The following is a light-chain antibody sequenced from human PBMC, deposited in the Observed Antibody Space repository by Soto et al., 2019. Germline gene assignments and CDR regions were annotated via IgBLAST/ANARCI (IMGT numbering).Light chain of an antibody. CDR3: QTWGTGTNWV. J-gene: IGLJ3*02. Sequence: QPVLTQSPSASASLGASVKLTCTLNSGHSSYAIAWHQQQPEKGPRYLMKLNSDGSHSKGDGIPDRFSGSSSGAERYLTISSLQSEDEADYYCQTWGTGTNWVFGGGTKLTVL. V-gene: IGLV4-69*01. CDR1: SGHSSYA. CDR2: LNSDGSH.